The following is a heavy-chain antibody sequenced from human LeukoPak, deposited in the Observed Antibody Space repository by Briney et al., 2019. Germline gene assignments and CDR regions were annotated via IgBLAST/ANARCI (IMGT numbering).Heavy chain of an antibody. CDR2: ISSSSSTI. CDR1: GFTFSSYS. J-gene: IGHJ6*02. CDR3: ARDPLYYDILTGYSSGYYGMDV. V-gene: IGHV3-48*04. D-gene: IGHD3-9*01. Sequence: QSGGSLRLSCAASGFTFSSYSMNWVRQAPGKGLEWVSYISSSSSTIYYADSVKGRFTISRDNAKNSLYLQMNSLRAEDTAVYYCARDPLYYDILTGYSSGYYGMDVWGQGTTVTVSS.